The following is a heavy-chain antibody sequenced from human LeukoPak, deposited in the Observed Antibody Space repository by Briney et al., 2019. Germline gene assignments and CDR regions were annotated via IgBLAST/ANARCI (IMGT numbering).Heavy chain of an antibody. Sequence: PGGSLRLSCAASGFTFSAYWMTWVRQAPGKGLEWVSYISSSGSTIYYADSVKGRFTISRDNAKNSLYLQMNSLRAEDTAVYYCARDRLASPFDYWGQGTLVTVSS. D-gene: IGHD5-12*01. CDR2: ISSSGSTI. J-gene: IGHJ4*02. CDR3: ARDRLASPFDY. CDR1: GFTFSAYW. V-gene: IGHV3-48*04.